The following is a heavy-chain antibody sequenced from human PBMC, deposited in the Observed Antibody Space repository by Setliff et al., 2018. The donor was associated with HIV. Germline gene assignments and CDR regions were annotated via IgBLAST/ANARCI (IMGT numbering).Heavy chain of an antibody. V-gene: IGHV4-39*01. CDR3: ARRRGQKATGWYYFDF. J-gene: IGHJ4*02. CDR2: IYHSGNT. Sequence: SETLSLTCSVSGGPITSNTYFWDWIRQAPGKGLEWIGSIYHSGNTYYNPSLKSRVSRSVDTSKRQFSLKLTSVTAGDSALYYCARRRGQKATGWYYFDFWGQGALVTVSS. CDR1: GGPITSNTYF. D-gene: IGHD6-19*01.